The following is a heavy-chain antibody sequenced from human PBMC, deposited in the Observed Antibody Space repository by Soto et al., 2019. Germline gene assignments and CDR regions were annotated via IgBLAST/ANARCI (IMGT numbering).Heavy chain of an antibody. D-gene: IGHD5-12*01. CDR3: ARDKAGRGVVATIPPFDY. CDR2: INPSGGST. Sequence: SSVKVSCKASGYTFTSYYMHWVRQAPGQGLEWMGIINPSGGSTSYAQKFQGRVTMTRDTSTSTVYMELSSLRSEDTAVYYCARDKAGRGVVATIPPFDYWGQGTLVTVSS. J-gene: IGHJ4*02. CDR1: GYTFTSYY. V-gene: IGHV1-46*03.